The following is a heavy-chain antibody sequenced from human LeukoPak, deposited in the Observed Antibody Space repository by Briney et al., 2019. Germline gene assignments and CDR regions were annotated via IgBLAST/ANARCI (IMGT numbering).Heavy chain of an antibody. Sequence: GGSLRLSCAASGFTFSSYAMSWVRQAPGKGLVWVSHINDDGRNTKYADSVKGRFTISRVNSKNTLYLQMNSLRAEDTAVYYCAKGQRRGYWGQGTLVTVSS. CDR1: GFTFSSYA. J-gene: IGHJ4*02. CDR2: INDDGRNT. V-gene: IGHV3-23*01. CDR3: AKGQRRGY.